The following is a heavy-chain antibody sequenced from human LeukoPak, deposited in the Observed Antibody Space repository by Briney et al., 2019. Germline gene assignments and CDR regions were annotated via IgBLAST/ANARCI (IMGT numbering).Heavy chain of an antibody. Sequence: GGSLRLSCAASGFTFSNAWMSWVRQAPGKGLEWVAFIRYDGSNKYYADSVKGRFTISRDNSKNTLYLQMNSLRAEDTAVYYCAKDIAMAQYSSGWYDYWGQGTLVTVSS. CDR2: IRYDGSNK. J-gene: IGHJ4*02. CDR1: GFTFSNAW. CDR3: AKDIAMAQYSSGWYDY. V-gene: IGHV3-30*02. D-gene: IGHD6-19*01.